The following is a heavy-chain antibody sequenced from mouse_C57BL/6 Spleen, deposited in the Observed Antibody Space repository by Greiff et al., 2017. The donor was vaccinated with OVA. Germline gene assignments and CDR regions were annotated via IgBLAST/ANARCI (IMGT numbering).Heavy chain of an antibody. D-gene: IGHD1-1*01. V-gene: IGHV5-9-1*02. CDR3: TSVPYYYGSSYDYAMDY. Sequence: DVKLVESGEGLVKPGGSLKLSCAASGFTFSSYAMSWVRQTPEKRLEWVAYISSGGDYIYYADTVKGRFTISRDNARNTLYLQMSSLKSEDTAMYYCTSVPYYYGSSYDYAMDYWGQGTSVTVSS. CDR1: GFTFSSYA. J-gene: IGHJ4*01. CDR2: ISSGGDYI.